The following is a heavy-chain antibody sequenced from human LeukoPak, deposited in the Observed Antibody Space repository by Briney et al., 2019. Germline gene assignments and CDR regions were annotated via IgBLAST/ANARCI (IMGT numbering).Heavy chain of an antibody. CDR3: ARARRWNAAVEGWWFDP. CDR1: GGSISNYY. V-gene: IGHV4-59*01. J-gene: IGHJ5*02. Sequence: PSETLSLPCTVCGGSISNYYWSWIRQPPVKGLEWIGYIYYSGSTNYNPSLKSRVTISVDTSKNQFSLKLSSVTAADTAVYYCARARRWNAAVEGWWFDPWGQGTLVTVSS. CDR2: IYYSGST. D-gene: IGHD1-1*01.